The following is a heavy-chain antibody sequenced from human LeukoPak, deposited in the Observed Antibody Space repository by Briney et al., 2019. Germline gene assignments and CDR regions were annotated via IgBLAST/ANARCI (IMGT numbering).Heavy chain of an antibody. J-gene: IGHJ3*02. CDR1: GFTYSSYW. CDR2: IKQDGSEK. Sequence: GGSLRPSCEASGFTYSSYWMTWVRQAPGKGLEWVADIKQDGSEKRYVDSVEGRFTISRDNAKNSLYLQMNSLRVEDTAVYYCARDCWGTPNGVDGFGIWGQGTMVTVSS. V-gene: IGHV3-7*05. D-gene: IGHD7-27*01. CDR3: ARDCWGTPNGVDGFGI.